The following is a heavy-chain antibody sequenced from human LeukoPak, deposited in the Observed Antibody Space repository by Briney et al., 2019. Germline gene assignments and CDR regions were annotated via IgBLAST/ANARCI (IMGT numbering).Heavy chain of an antibody. CDR1: GYSFTSYW. V-gene: IGHV5-51*01. Sequence: GESLKISCKGSGYSFTSYWIGWVRQMPGKGLEWMGIIYPGDSDTRYSPSFQGQVTISADKSISTAYLQWSSLKASDTAMHYCARFYSSSLAYFDYWGQGTLVTVSS. J-gene: IGHJ4*02. CDR3: ARFYSSSLAYFDY. D-gene: IGHD6-6*01. CDR2: IYPGDSDT.